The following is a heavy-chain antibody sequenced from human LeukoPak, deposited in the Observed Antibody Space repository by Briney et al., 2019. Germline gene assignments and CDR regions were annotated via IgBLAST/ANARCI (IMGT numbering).Heavy chain of an antibody. V-gene: IGHV4-59*01. CDR1: GGSISSYY. J-gene: IGHJ3*02. Sequence: SETLSLTCTVSGGSISSYYWSWIRQPPGKGLEWIGYIYYSGSTNYNPSLKSRVTISVDTSKNQFSLKLSSVTAADTAVYYCARTYGDYHGYAFDIWGQGTMVTVSS. D-gene: IGHD4-17*01. CDR3: ARTYGDYHGYAFDI. CDR2: IYYSGST.